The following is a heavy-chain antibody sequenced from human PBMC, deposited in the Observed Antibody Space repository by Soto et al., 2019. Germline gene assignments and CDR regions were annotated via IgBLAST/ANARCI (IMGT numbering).Heavy chain of an antibody. CDR1: GFTFSSYA. CDR2: ISYDGSNK. J-gene: IGHJ4*02. V-gene: IGHV3-30-3*01. D-gene: IGHD5-12*01. CDR3: ARGYSGYACGY. Sequence: GGSLRLSCAASGFTFSSYAMHWVRQAPGKGLEWVAVISYDGSNKYYADSVKGRFTISRDNSKNTLYLQMNSLRAEDTAVYYCARGYSGYACGYWGQGTLVTVSS.